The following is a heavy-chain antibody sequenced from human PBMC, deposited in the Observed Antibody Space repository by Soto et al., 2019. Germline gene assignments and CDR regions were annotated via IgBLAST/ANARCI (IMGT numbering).Heavy chain of an antibody. Sequence: GGSLRLSCAASGFTFSSYAMHWVRQAPGKGLEWVAVISYDGSNKYYADSVKGRFTISRDNSKNTLYLQMNSLRAEDTAVYYCARDFIGEYSSSSGRLGWFDPWGQGTLVTVSS. CDR1: GFTFSSYA. D-gene: IGHD6-6*01. CDR2: ISYDGSNK. J-gene: IGHJ5*02. CDR3: ARDFIGEYSSSSGRLGWFDP. V-gene: IGHV3-30-3*01.